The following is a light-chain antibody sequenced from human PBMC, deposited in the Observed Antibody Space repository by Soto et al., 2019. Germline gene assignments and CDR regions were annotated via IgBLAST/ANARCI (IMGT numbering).Light chain of an antibody. CDR2: EVS. CDR3: SSYTSSSTV. CDR1: SSDVGGYNY. J-gene: IGLJ1*01. V-gene: IGLV2-14*01. Sequence: QSVLTQPASVSGSPGQSITISCTGTSSDVGGYNYVSWYQQHPGKAPKLMIYEVSNRPSGVSNRFSGSKSGNTASVNISGLQAEDEADYYCSSYTSSSTVFGTGTKVT.